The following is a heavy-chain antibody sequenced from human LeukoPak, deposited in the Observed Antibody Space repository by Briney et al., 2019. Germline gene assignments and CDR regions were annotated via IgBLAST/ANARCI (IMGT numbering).Heavy chain of an antibody. V-gene: IGHV4-59*08. CDR3: ARMEEYQLLGHGWFDP. Sequence: SETLSLTCTVTGGSISSYYWSWIRQPPGKGLEWIGYIYYSGSTNYNPSLKSRVTISVDTSKNQFSLKLSSVTAADTAVYYCARMEEYQLLGHGWFDPWGQGTLVTVSS. CDR2: IYYSGST. J-gene: IGHJ5*02. D-gene: IGHD2-2*01. CDR1: GGSISSYY.